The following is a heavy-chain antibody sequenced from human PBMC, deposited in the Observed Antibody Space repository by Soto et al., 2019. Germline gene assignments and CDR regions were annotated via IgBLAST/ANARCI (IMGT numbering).Heavy chain of an antibody. V-gene: IGHV1-3*01. J-gene: IGHJ4*02. CDR2: INAGNGKP. CDR1: GYTFTSYA. Sequence: ASVKVSCKASGYTFTSYAMHWVRQAPGQRLEWMGWINAGNGKPKYSQKFQGRVTITRETSAGTAYMELSSLRSEDTAVYYCAKSMVRGVIIPKYYFDYWGQGTLVTVSS. CDR3: AKSMVRGVIIPKYYFDY. D-gene: IGHD3-10*01.